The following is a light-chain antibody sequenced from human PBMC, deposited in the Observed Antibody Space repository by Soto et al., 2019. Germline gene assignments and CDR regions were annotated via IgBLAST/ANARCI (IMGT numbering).Light chain of an antibody. V-gene: IGLV1-47*02. CDR2: TNN. CDR1: SSNIGSNY. Sequence: QSVLTQPPSASGTPGQRVTISCSGSSSNIGSNYIFWYQQLPGTAPKLLIYTNNQRPSGVPARFSGSKSGTSASLAISGLRSEDEADYFCAAWDDSLSGYVFGTGTQLTVL. J-gene: IGLJ1*01. CDR3: AAWDDSLSGYV.